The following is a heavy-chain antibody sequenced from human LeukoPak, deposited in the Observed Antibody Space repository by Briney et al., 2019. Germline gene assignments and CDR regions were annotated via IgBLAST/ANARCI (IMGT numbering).Heavy chain of an antibody. CDR3: TREGGYDPFEY. CDR1: GITFNYYW. CDR2: IDADGSSA. J-gene: IGHJ4*02. Sequence: GGSLRLSCAASGITFNYYWMHWVRQAPGKGLVWVSRIDADGSSATYADSVKGRFTISRDSAKNTLYLQMNSLRAEDTAVYYCTREGGYDPFEYWGQGTLVTVSS. D-gene: IGHD5-12*01. V-gene: IGHV3-74*01.